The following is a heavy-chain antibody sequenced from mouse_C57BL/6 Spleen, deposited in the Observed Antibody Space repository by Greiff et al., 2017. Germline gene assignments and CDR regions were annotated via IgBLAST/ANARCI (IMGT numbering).Heavy chain of an antibody. CDR3: ARSWDY. Sequence: QVQLQQSGAELVQPGASVKMSCKASGYTFTSYCITWVKQRPGQGLEWIGDIYPGSGSTNYNEKFKSKATLTVDTSSSTAYMQLSSLTSEDSAVYYCARSWDYWGKGTTLTVSS. V-gene: IGHV1-55*01. CDR2: IYPGSGST. J-gene: IGHJ2*01. CDR1: GYTFTSYC.